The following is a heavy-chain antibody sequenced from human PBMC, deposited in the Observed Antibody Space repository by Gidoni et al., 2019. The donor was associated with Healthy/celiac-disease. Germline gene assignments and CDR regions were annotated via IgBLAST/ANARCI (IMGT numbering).Heavy chain of an antibody. CDR2: IRSKAYGGTT. V-gene: IGHV3-49*03. J-gene: IGHJ5*02. CDR1: GFTFGDYA. D-gene: IGHD6-19*01. CDR3: TRDASSGIAVAGNVPSWFDP. Sequence: EVQLVASGGGLVQPGRSLRLSCPAPGFTFGDYAMSWFGQAPGKGLEWVGFIRSKAYGGTTEYAASVKGRFTISRDDSKSIAYLQMNSLKTEDTAVYYCTRDASSGIAVAGNVPSWFDPWGQGTLVTVSS.